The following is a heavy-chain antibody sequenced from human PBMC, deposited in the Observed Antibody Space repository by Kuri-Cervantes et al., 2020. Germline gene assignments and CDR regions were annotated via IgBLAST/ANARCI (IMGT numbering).Heavy chain of an antibody. D-gene: IGHD6-19*01. Sequence: SESLSPTCTVSGGSTSRSSYDWGWNRQPPGKGMEWIGIIYYSRSTYYNSSLKTRVTISVDRSKNQFSLKLSSVTAADTAVYYCARQAVAGFDYWGQGTLVTVSS. V-gene: IGHV4-39*01. CDR1: GGSTSRSSYD. J-gene: IGHJ4*02. CDR2: IYYSRST. CDR3: ARQAVAGFDY.